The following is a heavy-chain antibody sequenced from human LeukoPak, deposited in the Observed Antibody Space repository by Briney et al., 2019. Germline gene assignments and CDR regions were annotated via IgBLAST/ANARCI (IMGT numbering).Heavy chain of an antibody. J-gene: IGHJ5*02. CDR1: GFTFSSYS. V-gene: IGHV3-21*01. CDR2: ITSSSSYI. Sequence: GGSLRLSCAASGFTFSSYSMNWVRQAPGKGLEWVSSITSSSSYIYYADSVKGRFTISRDNAKNSLYLQMNSLRAEDTAVYYCARDIGLRFTSSVFDPWGQGTLVTVSS. D-gene: IGHD4-17*01. CDR3: ARDIGLRFTSSVFDP.